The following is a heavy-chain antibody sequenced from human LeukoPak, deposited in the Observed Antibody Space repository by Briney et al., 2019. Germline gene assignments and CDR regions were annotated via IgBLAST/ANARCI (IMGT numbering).Heavy chain of an antibody. D-gene: IGHD2-2*01. CDR3: ARDRTDIVVVPAGLNWFDP. CDR1: GFTFSSYW. CDR2: IKQDGSEK. J-gene: IGHJ5*02. Sequence: AGGSLRLSCAASGFTFSSYWMSWVRQAPGKGLEWVANIKQDGSEKYYVDSVKGRFTISRDNAKNSLYLQMNSLRAEDTAVYYCARDRTDIVVVPAGLNWFDPWGQGTLVTVSS. V-gene: IGHV3-7*01.